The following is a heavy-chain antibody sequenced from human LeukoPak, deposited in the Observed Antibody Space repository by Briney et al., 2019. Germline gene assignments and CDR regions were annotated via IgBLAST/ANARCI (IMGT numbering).Heavy chain of an antibody. Sequence: GASVKVSCKASGYTFTSYVISWVRQAPGQGLEWMGWISGYNGNTNYAQNLQGRVTMTTDTSTSTAYMELRSLRSDDTAVYYCARGGGMTIFGVVTGSDYWGQGTLVTVSS. CDR2: ISGYNGNT. CDR1: GYTFTSYV. J-gene: IGHJ4*02. V-gene: IGHV1-18*01. CDR3: ARGGGMTIFGVVTGSDY. D-gene: IGHD3-3*01.